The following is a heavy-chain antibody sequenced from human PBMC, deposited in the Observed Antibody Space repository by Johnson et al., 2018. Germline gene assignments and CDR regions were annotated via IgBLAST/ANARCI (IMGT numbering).Heavy chain of an antibody. CDR3: ARAETYFQH. CDR2: ISYDSSTI. CDR1: GFTFDDYT. J-gene: IGHJ1*01. Sequence: EVQLVETGGVVVQPGGSLRLSCAASGFTFDDYTMHWVRQAPGKGLEWVSYISYDSSTIYYADSVKGRFTISRDNAKNSLYLQMNSLRDEDTAVYYCARAETYFQHWGQGTLVTVSS. V-gene: IGHV3-48*02.